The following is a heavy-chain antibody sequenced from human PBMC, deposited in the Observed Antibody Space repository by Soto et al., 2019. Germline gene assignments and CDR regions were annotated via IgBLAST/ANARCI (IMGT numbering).Heavy chain of an antibody. CDR1: GFTFSSYP. V-gene: IGHV3-23*01. CDR2: IVASGGIT. CDR3: AKNSAATIRVGYDY. D-gene: IGHD5-12*01. Sequence: EVQLLESGGGLAQPGGSLRLSCAASGFTFSSYPMSWFRQAPGQGLEWVSGIVASGGITYYADSVKGRSTISRANSKNTLYLQMNSLRAEDTAVYYCAKNSAATIRVGYDYWGQGTLVTVSS. J-gene: IGHJ4*02.